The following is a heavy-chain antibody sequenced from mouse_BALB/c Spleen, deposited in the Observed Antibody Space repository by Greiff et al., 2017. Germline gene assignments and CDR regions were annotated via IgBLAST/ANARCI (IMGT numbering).Heavy chain of an antibody. J-gene: IGHJ4*01. Sequence: EVHLVESGGGLVQPGESLKLSCESNEYEFPSHDMSWVRKTPEKRLELVASINSGGGSTYYPDTMERRFIISRDNTKKTLYLQMSSLRSEDTALYYCARKGGRTTSYYAMDYWGQGTSVTVSS. CDR3: ARKGGRTTSYYAMDY. CDR2: INSGGGST. CDR1: EYEFPSHD. V-gene: IGHV5-2*01. D-gene: IGHD2-14*01.